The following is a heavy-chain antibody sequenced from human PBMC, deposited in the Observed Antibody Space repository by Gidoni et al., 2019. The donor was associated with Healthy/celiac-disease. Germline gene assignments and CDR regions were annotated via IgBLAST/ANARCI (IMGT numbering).Heavy chain of an antibody. CDR3: ASATMVQGVLDAFDI. V-gene: IGHV3-21*01. CDR1: VFTFSSYS. D-gene: IGHD3-10*01. Sequence: EVQLVESGGGLVNPGGSLRLSCAASVFTFSSYSMNWVRQAPGKGLEWVSSISSSSSYIYYADSVKGRFTISRDNAKNSLYLQMNSLRAEDTAVYYCASATMVQGVLDAFDIWGQGTMVTVSS. CDR2: ISSSSSYI. J-gene: IGHJ3*02.